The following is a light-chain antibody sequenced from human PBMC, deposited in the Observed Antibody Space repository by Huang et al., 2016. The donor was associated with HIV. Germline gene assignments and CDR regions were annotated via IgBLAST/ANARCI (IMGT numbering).Light chain of an antibody. J-gene: IGKJ3*01. CDR2: GAS. V-gene: IGKV3-15*01. Sequence: EMVLTQSPATLSVSPVGRATLSCRASQSVSTNLAWYQQKSGQAPRLLIYGASTRATGVPARFRGSGSGTEFTLTISDLQSEDFAVYYCHQYNDWPISFGPGTKVDIK. CDR3: HQYNDWPIS. CDR1: QSVSTN.